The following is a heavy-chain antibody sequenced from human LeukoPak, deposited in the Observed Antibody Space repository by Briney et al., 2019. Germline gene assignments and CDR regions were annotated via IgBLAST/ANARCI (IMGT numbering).Heavy chain of an antibody. CDR1: GGSISSSTYY. CDR3: ARGGSVRTFDY. J-gene: IGHJ4*02. Sequence: SETLSLTCTVSGGSISSSTYYWGWIRQPPGKGLEWIGSIYYSGSTYYNPSLKSRVTISVDTSKNQFSLKLSSVTAADTAVYYCARGGSVRTFDYWGQGTLVTVSS. D-gene: IGHD6-25*01. V-gene: IGHV4-39*07. CDR2: IYYSGST.